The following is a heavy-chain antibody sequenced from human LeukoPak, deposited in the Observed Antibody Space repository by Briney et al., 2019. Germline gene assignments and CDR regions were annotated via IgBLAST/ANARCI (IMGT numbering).Heavy chain of an antibody. CDR1: GYTLTGYY. D-gene: IGHD4-17*01. CDR2: IIPIFGTA. CDR3: AREPGGGDYGYLWY. J-gene: IGHJ4*02. V-gene: IGHV1-69*05. Sequence: ASVKVSCKASGYTLTGYYMHWVRQAPGQGLESMGRIIPIFGTANYAQKFQGRVTITTDESTSTAYMELSSLRSEDTAVYYCAREPGGGDYGYLWYWGQGTLVTVSS.